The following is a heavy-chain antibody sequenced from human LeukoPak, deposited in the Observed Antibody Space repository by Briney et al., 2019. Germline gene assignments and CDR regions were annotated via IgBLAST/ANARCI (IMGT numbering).Heavy chain of an antibody. CDR3: TRDYTSRWCYFDH. CDR1: GGSISNYY. V-gene: IGHV4-59*13. J-gene: IGHJ4*02. CDR2: IYYSGNT. D-gene: IGHD6-19*01. Sequence: KPSETLSLTCTVSGGSISNYYWSWVRQPPGKGLEWIGYIYYSGNTNYNPSLKSRVTISLNTSKNHFSLKLTSVTAADTAVYYCTRDYTSRWCYFDHWGQGTLVTVSS.